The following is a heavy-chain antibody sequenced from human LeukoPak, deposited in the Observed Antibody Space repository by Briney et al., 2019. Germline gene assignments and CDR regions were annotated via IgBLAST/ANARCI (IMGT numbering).Heavy chain of an antibody. CDR1: GFTFSSYA. D-gene: IGHD3-9*01. CDR2: ISYDGTNK. CDR3: ARGSTYYDILTGYYYYYGMDV. Sequence: PGGSLRLSCAASGFTFSSYAMHWVRQAPGKGLEWVAVISYDGTNKYYADSVKGRFTMSRGNSKNTLYLQMNSLRAEDTAVYYCARGSTYYDILTGYYYYYGMDVWGKGTTVTVSS. V-gene: IGHV3-30*04. J-gene: IGHJ6*04.